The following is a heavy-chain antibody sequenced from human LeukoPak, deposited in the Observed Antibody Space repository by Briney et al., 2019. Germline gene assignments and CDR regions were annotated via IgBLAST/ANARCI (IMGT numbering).Heavy chain of an antibody. J-gene: IGHJ4*02. CDR3: ARTDGTIGGYFDY. D-gene: IGHD1-7*01. CDR1: GGSISSGSYY. V-gene: IGHV4-61*02. Sequence: SETLSLTCTVSGGSISSGSYYWSWIRQPAGKGLEWIGRIYTSGSTNYNPALKRRVTKTVNTSKNQFSLKLSSVTAADTAVYYCARTDGTIGGYFDYWGQGTLVTVSS. CDR2: IYTSGST.